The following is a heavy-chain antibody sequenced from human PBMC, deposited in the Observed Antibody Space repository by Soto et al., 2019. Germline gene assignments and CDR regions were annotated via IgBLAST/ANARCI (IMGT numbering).Heavy chain of an antibody. Sequence: SETLSLTCTVSGGSISSNNYYWAWIRQPPGKGLEWIGSIYYSGNTYYNPSLKSRVTISVDTSKNQFSLKLSSVTAADTAVYYCARHGLTIFGVVIIPLYFDYWGQGTLVTVSS. J-gene: IGHJ4*02. D-gene: IGHD3-3*01. CDR3: ARHGLTIFGVVIIPLYFDY. CDR1: GGSISSNNYY. V-gene: IGHV4-39*01. CDR2: IYYSGNT.